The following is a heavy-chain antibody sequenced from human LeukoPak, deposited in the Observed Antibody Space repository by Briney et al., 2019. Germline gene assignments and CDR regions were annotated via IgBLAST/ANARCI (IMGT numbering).Heavy chain of an antibody. J-gene: IGHJ3*02. CDR2: INPNSGGT. Sequence: GASVKVSCKASGYTFTGYYMHWVRQAPGQGLEWMGWINPNSGGTNYAQKSEGRVTRTRDTSISTAYMELSRLRSDDTAVYYGARVKVGADLHSDAFDIWGQGTMVSVSS. CDR3: ARVKVGADLHSDAFDI. D-gene: IGHD1-26*01. CDR1: GYTFTGYY. V-gene: IGHV1-2*02.